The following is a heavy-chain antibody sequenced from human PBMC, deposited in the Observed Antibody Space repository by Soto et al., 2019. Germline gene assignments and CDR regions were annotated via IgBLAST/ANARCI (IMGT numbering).Heavy chain of an antibody. CDR2: ISYDGSNK. D-gene: IGHD6-19*01. J-gene: IGHJ4*02. Sequence: TFLGYGMNLIRQAPGKGLEWVAVISYDGSNKYYADSVKGRFTISRDNSKNTLYLQMNSLRAEDTAVYYCAKDLYIAVAGGSIFDSWGLVNLVTVSS. V-gene: IGHV3-30*18. CDR1: TFLGYG. CDR3: AKDLYIAVAGGSIFDS.